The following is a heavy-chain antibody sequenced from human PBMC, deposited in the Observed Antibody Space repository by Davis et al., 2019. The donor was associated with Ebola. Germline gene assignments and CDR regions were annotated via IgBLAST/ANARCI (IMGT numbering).Heavy chain of an antibody. CDR1: GFTFSSYC. J-gene: IGHJ6*02. Sequence: GESLKISCAASGFTFSSYCMHWVRQAPGKGLVWVSRINSDGSSTSYADSVKGRFTISRDNAKNTLYLQMNSLRAEDTAVYYCARFFGDTYYYGMDVWGQGTTVTVSS. V-gene: IGHV3-74*01. D-gene: IGHD2-21*02. CDR2: INSDGSST. CDR3: ARFFGDTYYYGMDV.